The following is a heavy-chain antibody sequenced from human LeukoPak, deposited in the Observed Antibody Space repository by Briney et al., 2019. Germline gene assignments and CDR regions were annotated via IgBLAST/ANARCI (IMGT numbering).Heavy chain of an antibody. CDR2: LYTSGST. CDR3: ARSTWLLDK. V-gene: IGHV4-4*07. J-gene: IGHJ4*02. CDR1: GGSISSYY. Sequence: PSETLSLTCSVSGGSISSYYWNWIRQPAGKGLEWIGRLYTSGSTNYNPSLKSRVTISLDTSKNQFSLKLSSVTAADTAVYYCARSTWLLDKWGQGTLVTVSS. D-gene: IGHD5-12*01.